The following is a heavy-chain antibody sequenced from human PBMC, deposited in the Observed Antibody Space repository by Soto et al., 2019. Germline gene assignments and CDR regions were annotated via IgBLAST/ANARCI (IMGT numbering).Heavy chain of an antibody. V-gene: IGHV4-39*01. Sequence: SETLSLTCTVSGGSVSSNSYYWGWIRQPPGKGLEWIGSIYYGGRTYYNPSLKSRVTISVDTSKNHFSLKLSSVTAADRAVYYCAKHYRSYDYYYMDVWGKGTTVTVSS. D-gene: IGHD1-26*01. CDR2: IYYGGRT. J-gene: IGHJ6*03. CDR3: AKHYRSYDYYYMDV. CDR1: GGSVSSNSYY.